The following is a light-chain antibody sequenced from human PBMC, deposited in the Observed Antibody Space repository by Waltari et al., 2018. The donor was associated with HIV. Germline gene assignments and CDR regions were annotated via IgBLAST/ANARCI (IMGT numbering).Light chain of an antibody. J-gene: IGKJ2*01. Sequence: EIVMTQSPATLSVSPGERATLPCRASRSIAGNLAWSQQKPGQAPRLPIYGASTRATGVPARFSGSGSETDFSLTISSLQSEDFAVYYCQQYGNSAPYTFGQGSKLEIK. CDR1: RSIAGN. CDR2: GAS. CDR3: QQYGNSAPYT. V-gene: IGKV3-15*01.